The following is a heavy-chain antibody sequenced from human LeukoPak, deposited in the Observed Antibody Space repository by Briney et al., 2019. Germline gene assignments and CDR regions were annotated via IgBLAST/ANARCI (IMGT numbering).Heavy chain of an antibody. D-gene: IGHD6-6*01. CDR2: IYYSGST. CDR3: AREEIAARLSPFDY. J-gene: IGHJ4*02. Sequence: KSSETLSLTCTVSGGSISSSSYYWGWIRQPPGKGLEWIGSIYYSGSTYYNPSLKSRVTISVDTSKNQFSLKLSSVTAADTAVYYCAREEIAARLSPFDYWGQGTLVTVSS. CDR1: GGSISSSSYY. V-gene: IGHV4-39*07.